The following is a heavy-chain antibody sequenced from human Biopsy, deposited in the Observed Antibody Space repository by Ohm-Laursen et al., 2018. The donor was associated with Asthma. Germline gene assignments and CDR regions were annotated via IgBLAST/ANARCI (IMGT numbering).Heavy chain of an antibody. CDR3: AKATLGDIGKDY. V-gene: IGHV3-9*01. Sequence: SLRLSCTASGFTFDDYGMHWVRQAPGKGLEWVSGISWNSGSIGYADSVKGRFTISRDNAKNSLYLQMNSLRVEDTALYYCAKATLGDIGKDYWGQGTLVTGSS. J-gene: IGHJ4*02. CDR1: GFTFDDYG. D-gene: IGHD2-21*01. CDR2: ISWNSGSI.